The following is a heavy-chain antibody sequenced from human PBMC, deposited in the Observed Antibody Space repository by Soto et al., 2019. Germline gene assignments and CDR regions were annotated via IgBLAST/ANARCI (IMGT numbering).Heavy chain of an antibody. J-gene: IGHJ4*02. CDR1: GGSISSSTYY. CDR2: IHYSGYT. V-gene: IGHV4-39*02. CDR3: ARERIYYDSSAYPDY. D-gene: IGHD3-22*01. Sequence: SETLSLTCTVSGGSISSSTYYWAWIRQPPGKRLEWIGSIHYSGYTYYNTSLKGRVTVSVDTSKNEFCLKLTSVPAADTAVYYCARERIYYDSSAYPDYWGQATLVTVS.